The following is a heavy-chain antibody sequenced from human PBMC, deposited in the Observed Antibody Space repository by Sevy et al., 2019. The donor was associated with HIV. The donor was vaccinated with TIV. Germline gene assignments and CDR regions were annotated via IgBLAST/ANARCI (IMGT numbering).Heavy chain of an antibody. CDR2: ISSSSSYI. CDR3: ARRIAAAVYYYYYGMDV. J-gene: IGHJ6*02. V-gene: IGHV3-21*01. D-gene: IGHD6-13*01. Sequence: GGSLRLSCAASGFTFSSYSMNWVRQAPGKGLEWVSSISSSSSYIYYADSVKGRFTISRDNAKNSLYLQMNSLRAADTAVYYCARRIAAAVYYYYYGMDVWGQGTTVTVSS. CDR1: GFTFSSYS.